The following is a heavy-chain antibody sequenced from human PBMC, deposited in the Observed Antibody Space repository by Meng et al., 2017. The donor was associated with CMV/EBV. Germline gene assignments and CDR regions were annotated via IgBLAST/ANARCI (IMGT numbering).Heavy chain of an antibody. J-gene: IGHJ6*02. D-gene: IGHD1-26*01. CDR1: GGSISSSSYY. V-gene: IGHV4-39*07. CDR3: AREGMVGYYYYYGMDV. CDR2: IYYSGST. Sequence: SETLSLTCTVSGGSISSSSYYWGWIRQPPGKGLEWIGSIYYSGSTYYNPSLKSRVTISVDTSKNQFSLKLSSVTAADTAVYYCAREGMVGYYYYYGMDVWGQGTTVTV.